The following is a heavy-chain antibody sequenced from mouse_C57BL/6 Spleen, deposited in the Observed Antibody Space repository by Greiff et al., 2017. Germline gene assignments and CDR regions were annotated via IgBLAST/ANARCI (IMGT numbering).Heavy chain of an antibody. CDR2: ISSGRSTI. CDR1: GFTFSDYG. V-gene: IGHV5-17*01. CDR3: AIYDYDSFAY. Sequence: EVQLVESGGGLVKPGGSLKLSCAASGFTFSDYGMHWVRQAPEKGLEWVAYISSGRSTIYYADTVKGRFTISRDNAKNTLFLQMTSLRSEDTAMYYCAIYDYDSFAYWGQGTLVTVSA. D-gene: IGHD2-4*01. J-gene: IGHJ3*01.